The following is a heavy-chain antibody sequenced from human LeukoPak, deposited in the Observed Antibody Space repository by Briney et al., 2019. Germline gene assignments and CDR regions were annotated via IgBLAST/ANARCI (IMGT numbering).Heavy chain of an antibody. D-gene: IGHD3-3*01. V-gene: IGHV4-59*12. CDR2: IYHSGST. CDR1: GGSISSYY. CDR3: ARDQEITIFGVVDRGFDP. J-gene: IGHJ5*02. Sequence: SETLSLTCTVSGGSISSYYWSWIRQPPGKGLEWIGSIYHSGSTYYNPSLKSRVTISVDTSKNQFSLKLSSVTAADTAVYYCARDQEITIFGVVDRGFDPWGQGTLVTVSS.